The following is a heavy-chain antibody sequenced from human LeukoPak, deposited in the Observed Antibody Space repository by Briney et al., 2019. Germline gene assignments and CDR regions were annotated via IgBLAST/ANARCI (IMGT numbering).Heavy chain of an antibody. J-gene: IGHJ6*02. V-gene: IGHV3-23*01. CDR2: ISGSGAST. CDR3: AKGLSRGTDV. Sequence: PGGSLRLSCAASGFTFSSYIMSWVRQAPGKGLEWGSAISGSGASTYYADSVKGRFTISRDNSKNTLYLQMNSLRAEDTAVYYCAKGLSRGTDVWGQGTTVTVSS. D-gene: IGHD5/OR15-5a*01. CDR1: GFTFSSYI.